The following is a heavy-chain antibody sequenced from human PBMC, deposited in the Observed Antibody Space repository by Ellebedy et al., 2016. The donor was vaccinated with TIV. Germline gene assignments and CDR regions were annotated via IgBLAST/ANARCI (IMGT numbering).Heavy chain of an antibody. CDR2: INPNSGGT. Sequence: ASVKVSXXASGYTFTSYGISWVRQAPGQGLEWMGWINPNSGGTNYAQKFQGRVTMTRDTSISTAYMELSRLRSDDTAVYYCARDQHSSGWYDQDAFDIWGQGTMVTVSS. J-gene: IGHJ3*02. V-gene: IGHV1-2*02. CDR1: GYTFTSYG. D-gene: IGHD6-19*01. CDR3: ARDQHSSGWYDQDAFDI.